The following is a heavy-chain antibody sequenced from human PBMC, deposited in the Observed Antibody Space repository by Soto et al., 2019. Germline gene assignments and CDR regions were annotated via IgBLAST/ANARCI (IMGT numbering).Heavy chain of an antibody. V-gene: IGHV3-23*01. Sequence: EVQLLESGGGLVQPGGSLRLSCAASGFTFSSYAMSWVRQAPGKGLEWVSAISGSGGSTYYADSVKGRFTISRDNSKNPLYLQMNSLRAEDTAVYYCAKVTGFETASHGMDVWGQGTTVTVSS. CDR1: GFTFSSYA. CDR3: AKVTGFETASHGMDV. CDR2: ISGSGGST. J-gene: IGHJ6*02. D-gene: IGHD5-18*01.